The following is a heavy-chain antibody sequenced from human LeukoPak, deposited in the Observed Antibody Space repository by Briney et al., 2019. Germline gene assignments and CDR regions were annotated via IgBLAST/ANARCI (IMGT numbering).Heavy chain of an antibody. D-gene: IGHD3-10*01. V-gene: IGHV4-59*01. J-gene: IGHJ4*02. CDR3: ARDLTGSTQAFDY. Sequence: PSETLSLTCSVSGGSLSGYYWSWIRQPPGKGLEWIGYIYYRGNTNYNPSLKTRVTISVDTSKNQFSLKLNSVTAADTAVYYCARDLTGSTQAFDYWGQGTLVTVSS. CDR1: GGSLSGYY. CDR2: IYYRGNT.